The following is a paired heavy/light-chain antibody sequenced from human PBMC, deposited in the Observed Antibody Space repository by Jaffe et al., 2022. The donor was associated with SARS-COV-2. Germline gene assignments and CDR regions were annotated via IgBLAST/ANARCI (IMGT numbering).Light chain of an antibody. CDR1: QGISNS. J-gene: IGKJ4*01. Sequence: DIQLTQSPSSLSASVGDRVTITCRASQGISNSVAWFQQKPGKAPKSLIYGASFLQGGVPSKFSGSGSGTEFTLTISSLQPEDFAIYYCQQYNDYPLTFGGGTRVDI. CDR3: QQYNDYPLT. CDR2: GAS. V-gene: IGKV1-16*02.
Heavy chain of an antibody. D-gene: IGHD5-12*01. J-gene: IGHJ5*02. CDR1: GYNFINFE. Sequence: QVQLVQSGAEVKKPGASVKLSCKASGYNFINFEMHWVRQAPGQSLEWMGRMNIGNGNTKPSQKFQGRLTITADTSTNTAYMDLSSLRSEDTAVYYCARAPDISGYSGFLHWFDLWGQGTLVTVSS. CDR2: MNIGNGNT. V-gene: IGHV1-3*04. CDR3: ARAPDISGYSGFLHWFDL.